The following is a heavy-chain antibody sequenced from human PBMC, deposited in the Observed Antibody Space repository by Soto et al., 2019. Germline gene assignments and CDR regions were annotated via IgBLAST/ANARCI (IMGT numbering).Heavy chain of an antibody. J-gene: IGHJ5*02. V-gene: IGHV1-2*04. CDR3: ARERPPHRIVGATNWFDP. D-gene: IGHD1-26*01. CDR2: INPNSGGT. Sequence: QVQLVQSGAEVKKPGASVKVSCKASGYTFTGYYMHWVRQAPGQGLEWMGWINPNSGGTNYAQKFQGWVTMTRDTSISTAYMELSRLRSDDTAVYYCARERPPHRIVGATNWFDPWGQGTLVTVSS. CDR1: GYTFTGYY.